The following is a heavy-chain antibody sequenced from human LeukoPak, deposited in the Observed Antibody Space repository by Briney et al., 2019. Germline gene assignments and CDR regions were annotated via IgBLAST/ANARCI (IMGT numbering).Heavy chain of an antibody. J-gene: IGHJ3*02. Sequence: ASVKVSCKASGYTFTSYDMHWVRQAPGQGLEWMGIINPSGRSTSYAQKFQGRVTMTRDMSTSTVYMELSSLRSEDTAVYYCARPGSWRAFDIWGQGTMVTVSS. V-gene: IGHV1-46*01. CDR1: GYTFTSYD. CDR2: INPSGRST. CDR3: ARPGSWRAFDI. D-gene: IGHD6-13*01.